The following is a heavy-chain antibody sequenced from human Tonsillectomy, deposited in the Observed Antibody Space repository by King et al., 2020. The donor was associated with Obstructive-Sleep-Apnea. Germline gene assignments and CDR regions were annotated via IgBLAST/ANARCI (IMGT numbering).Heavy chain of an antibody. CDR1: GGTCRDDY. J-gene: IGHJ4*02. V-gene: IGHV3-11*01. Sequence: GGARGLAWAASGGTCRDDYMSWIRQAPGQGLGGGSYISSSGSTIYYADSVKGRFTISRDHAKNSLYLHMNSLGAEDTGVYSCASVDIVATMGGGGYYFDYWGQGTLVTVSS. CDR3: ASVDIVATMGGGGYYFDY. D-gene: IGHD5-12*01. CDR2: ISSSGSTI.